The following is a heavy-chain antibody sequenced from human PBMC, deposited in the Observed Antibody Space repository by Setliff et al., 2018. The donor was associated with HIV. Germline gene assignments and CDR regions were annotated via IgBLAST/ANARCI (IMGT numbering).Heavy chain of an antibody. CDR1: GDTLSIHP. V-gene: IGHV1-69*13. J-gene: IGHJ6*02. CDR2: IIPAFGTA. Sequence: SVKVSCKTSGDTLSIHPISWVRQAPGRGLDWMGGIIPAFGTANYAQKFQDRVTITTNTLYLQMNRLSAEDTAVYYCARDLDPFFAMEIWGQGTTVTVSS. CDR3: ARDLDPFFAMEI.